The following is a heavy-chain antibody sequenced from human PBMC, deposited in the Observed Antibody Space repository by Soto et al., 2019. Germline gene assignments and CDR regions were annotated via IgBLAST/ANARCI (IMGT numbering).Heavy chain of an antibody. CDR2: ISYDGNNE. J-gene: IGHJ6*02. CDR3: ESAPSTYSVSWSTPISSYRMDV. CDR1: GFTFRSYS. Sequence: GGSLRLSCTASGFTFRSYSMHWVRQAPGKGPEWVAVISYDGNNEYSADSMKGRVTISIDNDKNTLYLQMNSLRAENTDVYYYESAPSTYSVSWSTPISSYRMDVWGQGTTVTVSS. V-gene: IGHV3-30*01. D-gene: IGHD3-3*01.